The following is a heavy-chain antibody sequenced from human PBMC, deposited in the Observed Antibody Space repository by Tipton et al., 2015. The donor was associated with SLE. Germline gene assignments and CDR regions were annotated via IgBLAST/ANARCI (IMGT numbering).Heavy chain of an antibody. CDR2: IYYSGIT. V-gene: IGHV4-30-4*01. D-gene: IGHD3-16*01. CDR3: ARGGTARTLLR. J-gene: IGHJ4*02. CDR1: GGSISSGDYY. Sequence: TLSLTCTVSGGSISSGDYYRSWIRQPPGKGLEWIGYIYYSGITHYNPSLKSRVTISVDTSKNQFSLKLTSVTAADTAVYYCARGGTARTLLRWGQRTLVTISS.